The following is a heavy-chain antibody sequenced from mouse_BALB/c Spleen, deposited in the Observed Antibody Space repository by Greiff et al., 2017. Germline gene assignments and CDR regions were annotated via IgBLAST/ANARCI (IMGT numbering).Heavy chain of an antibody. CDR2: ISSGSSTI. Sequence: EVQLQESGGGLVKPGGSLKLSCAASGFTFSSFGMHWVRQAPEKGLEWVAYISSGSSTIYYADTVKGRFTISRDNPKNTLFLQMTSLRSEDTAMYYCARLSREEYYFDYWGQGTTLTVSS. V-gene: IGHV5-17*02. D-gene: IGHD1-1*01. J-gene: IGHJ2*01. CDR1: GFTFSSFG. CDR3: ARLSREEYYFDY.